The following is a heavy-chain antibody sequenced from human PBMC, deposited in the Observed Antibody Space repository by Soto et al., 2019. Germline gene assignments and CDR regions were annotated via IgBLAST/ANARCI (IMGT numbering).Heavy chain of an antibody. Sequence: QLQLQESGPGLLRPSETLTLTCTVSGDSISTSSYYWGWVRQPPGKGLEWIGTIYHSGSTFYKPSVRSRVTLSVDTSRNQFSLKVNSVTAADTATYYCARETGGAIDYWGQGILVTVSS. CDR1: GDSISTSSYY. D-gene: IGHD1-26*01. CDR3: ARETGGAIDY. V-gene: IGHV4-39*01. J-gene: IGHJ4*02. CDR2: IYHSGST.